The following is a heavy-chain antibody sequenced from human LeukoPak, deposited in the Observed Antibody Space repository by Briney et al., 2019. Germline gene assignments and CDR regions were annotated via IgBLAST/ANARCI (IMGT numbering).Heavy chain of an antibody. J-gene: IGHJ5*02. Sequence: PGGSPRLSCAASGFTFSSYAMSWVRQAPGKGLEWVSAISGSGGSTYYADSVKGRFTISRDDSKNTLYLQMNSLRAEDTAVYYCAKESSGIAAAGTWFDPWGQGTLVTVSS. D-gene: IGHD6-13*01. CDR1: GFTFSSYA. CDR2: ISGSGGST. V-gene: IGHV3-23*01. CDR3: AKESSGIAAAGTWFDP.